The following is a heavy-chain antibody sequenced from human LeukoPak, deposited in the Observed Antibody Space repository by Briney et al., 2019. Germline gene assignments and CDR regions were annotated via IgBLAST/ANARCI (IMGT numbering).Heavy chain of an antibody. CDR3: ASPDLYDSSGYWYAFDI. V-gene: IGHV1-2*02. Sequence: GASVKVSCKASGYTFTGYYMHWVRQAPGQGLEWMGWINPNSGGTNYAQEFQGRVTMTRDTSISTAYMELSRLRSDDTAVYYCASPDLYDSSGYWYAFDIWGQGTMVTVSS. D-gene: IGHD3-22*01. J-gene: IGHJ3*02. CDR2: INPNSGGT. CDR1: GYTFTGYY.